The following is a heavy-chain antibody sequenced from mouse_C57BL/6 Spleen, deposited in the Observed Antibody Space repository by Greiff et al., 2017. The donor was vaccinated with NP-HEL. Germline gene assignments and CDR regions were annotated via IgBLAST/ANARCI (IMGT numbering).Heavy chain of an antibody. D-gene: IGHD2-2*01. CDR2: INPSSGYT. CDR1: GYTFTSYW. J-gene: IGHJ2*01. CDR3: ARGGVTTNY. V-gene: IGHV1-7*01. Sequence: QVQLQQSGAELAKPGASVKLSCKASGYTFTSYWMHWVKQRPGQGLEWIGYINPSSGYTKYNQKFKDKATLTADQSSSTAYMQLSSLTYEDSAVYYCARGGVTTNYWGQGTTLTVSS.